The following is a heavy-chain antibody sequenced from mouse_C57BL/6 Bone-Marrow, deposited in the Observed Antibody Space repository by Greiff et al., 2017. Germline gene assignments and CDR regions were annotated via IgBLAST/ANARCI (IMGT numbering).Heavy chain of an antibody. V-gene: IGHV5-12*01. J-gene: IGHJ1*03. CDR1: GFTFSDYY. CDR2: ISNGGGST. CDR3: AGTGNWYFDV. Sequence: EVQLVESGGGLVQPGGSLKLSCAASGFTFSDYYMYWVRQTPEKRLEWVAYISNGGGSTYYPDTVKGRFTISRDNAKNTLYLQMSRLKSEDTAMYYCAGTGNWYFDVWGTGTTVTVSS. D-gene: IGHD4-1*01.